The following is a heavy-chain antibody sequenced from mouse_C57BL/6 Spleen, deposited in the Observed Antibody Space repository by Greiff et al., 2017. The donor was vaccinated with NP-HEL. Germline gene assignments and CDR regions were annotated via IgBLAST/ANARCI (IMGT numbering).Heavy chain of an antibody. CDR1: GFTFSSYG. D-gene: IGHD1-1*01. CDR2: ISSGGSYT. J-gene: IGHJ3*01. Sequence: EVQVVESGGDLVKPGGSLKLSCAASGFTFSSYGMSWVRQTPDKRLEWVATISSGGSYTYYPDSVKGRFTIYRDNAKNTLYLQMSSLKSEDTAMYYCARPYDYYGSSLAYWGQGTLVTVSA. V-gene: IGHV5-6*01. CDR3: ARPYDYYGSSLAY.